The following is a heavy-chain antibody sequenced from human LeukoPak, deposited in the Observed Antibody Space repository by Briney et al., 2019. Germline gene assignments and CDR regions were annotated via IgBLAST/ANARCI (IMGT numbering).Heavy chain of an antibody. CDR2: INSDGSWT. V-gene: IGHV3-74*01. D-gene: IGHD2/OR15-2a*01. CDR1: GFMFSRTA. CDR3: VSFYEAY. J-gene: IGHJ4*02. Sequence: GGSLRLSCAASGFMFSRTAMTWVRQAPGKGLVWVSHINSDGSWTSYADSVKGRFTISKDNAKNTVYLQMNSLRAEDTAVYYCVSFYEAYWGRGTLVTVSS.